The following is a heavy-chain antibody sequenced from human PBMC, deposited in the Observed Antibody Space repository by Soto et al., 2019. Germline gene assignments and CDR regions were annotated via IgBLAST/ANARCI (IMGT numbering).Heavy chain of an antibody. D-gene: IGHD3-22*01. J-gene: IGHJ5*02. CDR3: ARPGTMIAAGWFDP. Sequence: SETLSLTCAVSGYSISSGYYWAWIRQPPGKGLEWIGSIYYSGSTNYNPSLKSRVTISVDTSKNQISLKLSSVTAADTAVYYCARPGTMIAAGWFDPWGQGILVTVSS. CDR1: GYSISSGYY. V-gene: IGHV4-38-2*01. CDR2: IYYSGST.